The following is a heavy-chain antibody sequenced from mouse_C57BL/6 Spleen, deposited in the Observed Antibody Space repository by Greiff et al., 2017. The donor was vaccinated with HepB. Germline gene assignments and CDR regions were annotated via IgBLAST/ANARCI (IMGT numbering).Heavy chain of an antibody. D-gene: IGHD2-3*01. CDR3: ARDDGYYHFDY. V-gene: IGHV5-4*01. CDR2: ISDGGSYT. J-gene: IGHJ2*01. CDR1: GFTFSSYA. Sequence: DVMLVESGGGLVKPGGSLKLSCAASGFTFSSYAMSWVRQTPEKRLEWVATISDGGSYTYYPDNVKGRFTISRDNAKNNLYLQMSYLKSEDTAMYYCARDDGYYHFDYWGQGTTLTVSS.